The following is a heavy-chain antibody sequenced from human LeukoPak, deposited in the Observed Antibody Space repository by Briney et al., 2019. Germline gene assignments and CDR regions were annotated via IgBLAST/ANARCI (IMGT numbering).Heavy chain of an antibody. D-gene: IGHD6-19*01. V-gene: IGHV3-30*02. J-gene: IGHJ4*02. CDR3: AKDSQWYSSGWFLDY. Sequence: PGGSLRLSCAASGFTFSSYGMHWVRQAPGKGLEWVAFIRYDGSNKYYADSVKGRFTISRDNSKNTLYLQMNSLRAEDTAVYYCAKDSQWYSSGWFLDYWGQGTLVTVSS. CDR2: IRYDGSNK. CDR1: GFTFSSYG.